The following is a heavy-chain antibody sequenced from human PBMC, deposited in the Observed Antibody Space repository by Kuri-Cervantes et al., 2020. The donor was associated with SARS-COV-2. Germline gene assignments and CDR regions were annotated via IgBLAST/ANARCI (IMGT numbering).Heavy chain of an antibody. V-gene: IGHV3-30*03. J-gene: IGHJ6*03. CDR2: ISYDGSNK. Sequence: GGSLRLSCAASGFTFSSYWMSWVRQAPGKGLEWVAVISYDGSNKYYADSVKGRFTISRDNSKNTLYLQMNSLRAEDTAVYYCARRTDYYYYYMDVWGKGTTVTVSS. CDR1: GFTFSSYW. CDR3: ARRTDYYYYYMDV. D-gene: IGHD1-14*01.